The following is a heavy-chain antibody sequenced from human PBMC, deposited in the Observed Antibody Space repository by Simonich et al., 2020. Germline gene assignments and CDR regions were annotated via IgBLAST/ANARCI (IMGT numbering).Heavy chain of an antibody. CDR1: GYTFTSSG. CDR2: SSAYNGNT. D-gene: IGHD2-15*01. V-gene: IGHV1-18*01. J-gene: IGHJ4*02. Sequence: QVQLVQSGAEVKKPGASVKVSCKASGYTFTSSGISWVRQAPGQGLEWMGWSSAYNGNTNYAQKLQGRVTMTTDTSTSTAYMELRSLRSDDTAVYYCARASRGTWWYYYFDYWGQGTLVTVSS. CDR3: ARASRGTWWYYYFDY.